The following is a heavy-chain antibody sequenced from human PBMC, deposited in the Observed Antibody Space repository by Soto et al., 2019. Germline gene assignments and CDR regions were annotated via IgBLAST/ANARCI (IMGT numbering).Heavy chain of an antibody. Sequence: QVQLVQSGAEVKKPGASVTVSCKASGYTFTTYGVSWVRQAPGQGLEWLGWINGYNGNAKYAKNLQGRVTMTTDTSXXTAYMELRSLRSDDTAVYYCARMGDVPYYYYGMDVWGQGTTVTVSS. J-gene: IGHJ6*02. V-gene: IGHV1-18*01. D-gene: IGHD3-16*01. CDR3: ARMGDVPYYYYGMDV. CDR1: GYTFTTYG. CDR2: INGYNGNA.